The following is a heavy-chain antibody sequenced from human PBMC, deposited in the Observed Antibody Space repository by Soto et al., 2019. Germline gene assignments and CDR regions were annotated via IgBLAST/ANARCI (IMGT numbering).Heavy chain of an antibody. J-gene: IGHJ6*02. CDR2: IDPSDSYT. Sequence: GESLKISCKGSGYSFTSYWISWVRQMPGKGLEWMGRIDPSDSYTNYSPSFQGHVTISADKSISTAYLQWSSLKASDTAMYYCASGDPHLTWYYGMDVWGQGTTVTVSS. CDR1: GYSFTSYW. D-gene: IGHD4-17*01. CDR3: ASGDPHLTWYYGMDV. V-gene: IGHV5-10-1*01.